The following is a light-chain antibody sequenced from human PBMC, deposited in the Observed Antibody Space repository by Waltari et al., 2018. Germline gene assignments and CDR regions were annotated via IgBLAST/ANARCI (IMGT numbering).Light chain of an antibody. V-gene: IGKV3-11*01. J-gene: IGKJ5*01. CDR2: AAS. CDR3: QQRGNWPRIT. CDR1: QSVSNY. Sequence: EIVLTLSPATLSLSPGERATLSCRASQSVSNYLAWYQQKPGQAPRLLIYAASNRATGIPARFSGSGSGTDFTLTISSLEPEDFAVYYCQQRGNWPRITFGQGTRLEIK.